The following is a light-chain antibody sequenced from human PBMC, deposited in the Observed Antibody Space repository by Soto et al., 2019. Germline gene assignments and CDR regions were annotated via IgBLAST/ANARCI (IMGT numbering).Light chain of an antibody. Sequence: QSVLTQPASVSGSPGQSITISCPGTSSDVGGFNYVSWYQQHPGKAPKLLIFDVYSRPSGISNRFSGSKSGNTASLTISGLQAEDEADYYCSSYTTSSSYVFGAGTKVTVL. CDR1: SSDVGGFNY. CDR2: DVY. J-gene: IGLJ1*01. CDR3: SSYTTSSSYV. V-gene: IGLV2-14*01.